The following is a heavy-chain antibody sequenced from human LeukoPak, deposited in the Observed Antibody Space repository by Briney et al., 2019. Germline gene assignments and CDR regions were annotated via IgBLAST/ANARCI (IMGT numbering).Heavy chain of an antibody. CDR1: GGSISSGDYY. Sequence: SETLFLTCTVSGGSISSGDYYWSWIRQPPGKGLEWIGYIYYSGSTYYNPSLKSRVTISVDTSKNQFSLKLSSVTAADTAVYYCARAGWFGELEPSSYFDYWGQGTLVTVSS. J-gene: IGHJ4*02. CDR3: ARAGWFGELEPSSYFDY. D-gene: IGHD3-10*01. V-gene: IGHV4-30-4*01. CDR2: IYYSGST.